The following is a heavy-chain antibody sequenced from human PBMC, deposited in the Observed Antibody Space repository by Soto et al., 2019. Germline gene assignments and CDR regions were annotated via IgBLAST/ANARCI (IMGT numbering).Heavy chain of an antibody. CDR1: GGSIRRSSYY. J-gene: IGHJ5*02. D-gene: IGHD4-4*01. CDR2: IYSSGTT. CDR3: ARRHSNYEENRFDP. Sequence: TLSLTCTVSGGSIRRSSYYWGWIRQPPGKGLEWIGSIYSSGTTYYNPSLKSRVTISVDTSKNQFSLKLSSVTAADTGVYYCARRHSNYEENRFDPWGQGTLVTVSS. V-gene: IGHV4-39*01.